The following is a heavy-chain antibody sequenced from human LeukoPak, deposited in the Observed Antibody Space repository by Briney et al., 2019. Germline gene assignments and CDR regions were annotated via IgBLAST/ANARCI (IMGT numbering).Heavy chain of an antibody. J-gene: IGHJ4*02. Sequence: PGGSLRLSCAASGFTFSSYAMSWVRQAPGKGLEWVSAISGSGGSTYYADSVKGRFTIPRDNSKNTLYLQMNSLRAEDTAVYYWAKDPRYNWNRGFRGPFFDYWGQGTLVTVSS. CDR1: GFTFSSYA. D-gene: IGHD1/OR15-1a*01. CDR3: AKDPRYNWNRGFRGPFFDY. V-gene: IGHV3-23*01. CDR2: ISGSGGST.